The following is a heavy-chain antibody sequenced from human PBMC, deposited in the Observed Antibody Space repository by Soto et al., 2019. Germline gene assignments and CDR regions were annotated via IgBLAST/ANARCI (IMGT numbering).Heavy chain of an antibody. J-gene: IGHJ5*02. CDR3: STVATGSYCWFDP. CDR1: GLTYSTYW. Sequence: EVQLVESGGGLVQPGGSLRLSCTASGLTYSTYWIHRVRQAPGKALVWVARINSDGRTTTYADSVKGRFTISRDNAKNTLYLQMNSLSAGDTAIDYCSTVATGSYCWFDPWGQGTLVTVSS. V-gene: IGHV3-74*03. CDR2: INSDGRTT. D-gene: IGHD2-15*01.